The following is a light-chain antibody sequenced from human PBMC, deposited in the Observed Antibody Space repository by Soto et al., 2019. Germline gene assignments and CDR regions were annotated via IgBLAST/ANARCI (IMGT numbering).Light chain of an antibody. CDR1: QNIDIW. CDR2: QVS. Sequence: DIQMAQSPSSLSASVGDSVTITCRASQNIDIWLAWYQQKPGKAPKLLISQVSILESGVPSRFSGSGSGADFTLTISSLQPDDFATYYCQQYKDFSRMFGQGTKVEI. CDR3: QQYKDFSRM. V-gene: IGKV1-5*03. J-gene: IGKJ1*01.